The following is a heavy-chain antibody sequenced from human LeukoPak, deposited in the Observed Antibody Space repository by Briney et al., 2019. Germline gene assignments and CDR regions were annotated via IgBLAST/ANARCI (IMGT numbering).Heavy chain of an antibody. CDR1: GFTFSTYS. D-gene: IGHD2-2*01. Sequence: GGSLRLSCAASGFTFSTYSMNWVRQAPGKGLEWVSYIGRSSSPIYYADSVKGRFTISRDNAENSLYLQMNGLRAEDTAVYYCARGPSSQFRTDYWGQGTLVTVSS. J-gene: IGHJ4*02. CDR2: IGRSSSPI. CDR3: ARGPSSQFRTDY. V-gene: IGHV3-48*01.